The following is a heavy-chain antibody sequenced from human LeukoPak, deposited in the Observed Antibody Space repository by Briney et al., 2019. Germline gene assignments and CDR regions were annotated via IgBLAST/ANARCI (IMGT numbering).Heavy chain of an antibody. D-gene: IGHD2-2*01. J-gene: IGHJ4*02. CDR3: ATLPATEEYRPATRCQDRYFDY. CDR1: GYIFSNYL. Sequence: GESLKISCKCAGYIFSNYLLGWVRELAGKGLEWMGIIYPGDSDTRSSPPFQGQVTLSADKSISPAYLQWRTLKPTDTAMYYCATLPATEEYRPATRCQDRYFDYGGEGTLVTVSA. V-gene: IGHV5-51*01. CDR2: IYPGDSDT.